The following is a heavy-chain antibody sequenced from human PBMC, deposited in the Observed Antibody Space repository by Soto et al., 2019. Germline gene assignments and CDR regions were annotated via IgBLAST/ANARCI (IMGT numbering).Heavy chain of an antibody. CDR3: AREDILGVRSFDY. CDR2: ISSGSKTI. Sequence: GGSLRLSCAASGFTFSGYSGNWVRQAPGKGLEWVSYISSGSKTIYYAESVKCRFTVSRDNARNSQYLQMNSLRDEDTAVYYCAREDILGVRSFDYWGQVTLVTVSS. CDR1: GFTFSGYS. D-gene: IGHD3-9*01. V-gene: IGHV3-48*02. J-gene: IGHJ4*02.